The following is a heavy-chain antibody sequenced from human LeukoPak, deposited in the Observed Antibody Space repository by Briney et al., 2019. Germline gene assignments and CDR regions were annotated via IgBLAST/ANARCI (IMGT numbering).Heavy chain of an antibody. J-gene: IGHJ4*02. CDR2: ISSNGGST. V-gene: IGHV3-64D*06. CDR3: VKDTENSSGLYYFDY. Sequence: PGGSLGLSCSASGXTFSSYAMHWVRQAPGKGLEYVSAISSNGGSTYYADSVKGRFTISRDNSKNTLYLQMSSLRAEDTAVYYCVKDTENSSGLYYFDYWGQGTLVTVSS. CDR1: GXTFSSYA. D-gene: IGHD6-19*01.